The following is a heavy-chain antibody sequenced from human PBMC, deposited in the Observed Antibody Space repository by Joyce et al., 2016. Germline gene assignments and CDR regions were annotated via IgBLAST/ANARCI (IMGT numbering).Heavy chain of an antibody. D-gene: IGHD3-10*02. CDR1: GYSFTSHW. CDR2: IDPRDSYT. J-gene: IGHJ5*02. CDR3: ARHVTDWFDP. V-gene: IGHV5-10-1*03. Sequence: EVQLVQSGAEVKKPGESLRISCKGSGYSFTSHWISWVRQMPGKGREWMGLIDPRDSYTGYSPSFEGHVTISVDKTISAAYLQWSSLRASDTAIYYCARHVTDWFDPWGQGTLVTVSS.